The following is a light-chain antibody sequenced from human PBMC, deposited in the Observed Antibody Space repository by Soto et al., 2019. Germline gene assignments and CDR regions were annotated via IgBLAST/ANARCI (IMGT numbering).Light chain of an antibody. V-gene: IGKV1-5*01. CDR1: QTISTW. Sequence: DIQMTQSPSTLSASVGDRVTITCRASQTISTWLAWYQQKPGKAPRLLIHDASSLESGVPSRFSGSGSGTEFTLTITSLQPDDFGTYYCQQYNSYSLTFGGGTKVEIK. CDR3: QQYNSYSLT. J-gene: IGKJ4*01. CDR2: DAS.